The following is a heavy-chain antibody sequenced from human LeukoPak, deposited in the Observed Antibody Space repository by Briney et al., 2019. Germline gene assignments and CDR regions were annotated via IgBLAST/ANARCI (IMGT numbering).Heavy chain of an antibody. Sequence: SETLSLTCTVSGGSISSYYWSWIRQPPGKGLEWIGYIYYSGSTNYNPSLKSRVTISVDTSKNQFSLKLSSVTAADTAVYYCARHVGEGYGDPRVFDYWGQGTLVTVSS. J-gene: IGHJ4*02. CDR3: ARHVGEGYGDPRVFDY. D-gene: IGHD4-17*01. V-gene: IGHV4-59*08. CDR1: GGSISSYY. CDR2: IYYSGST.